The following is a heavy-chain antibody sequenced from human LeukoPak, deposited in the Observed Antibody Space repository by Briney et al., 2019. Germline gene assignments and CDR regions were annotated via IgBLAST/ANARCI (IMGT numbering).Heavy chain of an antibody. Sequence: SETLSLTCTVSGGSISSSSYYWGWIRQPPGKGLEWIGEINHSGSTNYSPSLKSRVTISVDTSKNQFSLKLSSVTAADTAVYYCARRGYDILTGYYPWGQGNLVTVSS. V-gene: IGHV4-39*07. D-gene: IGHD3-9*01. CDR1: GGSISSSSYY. CDR2: INHSGST. CDR3: ARRGYDILTGYYP. J-gene: IGHJ4*02.